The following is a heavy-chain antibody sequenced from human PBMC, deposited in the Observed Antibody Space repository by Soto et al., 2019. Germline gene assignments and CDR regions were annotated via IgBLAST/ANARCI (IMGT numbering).Heavy chain of an antibody. Sequence: QVQLVQSGAEVKKPGSSVKVSCKASGGTFGSYAISWVRQAPGQGLEWMGGIIPIPGTANYAQKFQGRVTITTDKSTSTAYMELGSLRSEDTAVYYCARSQGSSTSLEIYYYYYYGMDVWGQGTTVTVSS. D-gene: IGHD2-2*01. CDR1: GGTFGSYA. CDR3: ARSQGSSTSLEIYYYYYYGMDV. CDR2: IIPIPGTA. V-gene: IGHV1-69*06. J-gene: IGHJ6*02.